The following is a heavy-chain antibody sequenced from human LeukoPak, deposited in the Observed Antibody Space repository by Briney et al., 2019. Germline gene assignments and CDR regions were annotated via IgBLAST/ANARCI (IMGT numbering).Heavy chain of an antibody. CDR2: VIPMFVTE. CDR3: ARQWADGFDM. V-gene: IGHV1-69*13. D-gene: IGHD1-26*01. J-gene: IGHJ3*02. Sequence: TVKVSCKASGYTFTSYGISWVRQAPVQGLEWMGGVIPMFVTENYAQKFQGRVTITADESTSTIYMDLSSLRSEDTAVYYCARQWADGFDMWGQGTMVTVSS. CDR1: GYTFTSYG.